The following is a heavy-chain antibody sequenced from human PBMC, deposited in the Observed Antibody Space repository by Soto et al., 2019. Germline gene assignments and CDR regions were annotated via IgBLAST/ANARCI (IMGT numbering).Heavy chain of an antibody. Sequence: GGSLRLSCAASGFTFSSYSMNWVRQAPGKGLEWVSSISSSSSYIYYADSVKGRFTISRDNAKNSLYLQMNSLRAEDTAVYYCARDPGGLEWLPPPDAFDIWGQGTMVTVSS. D-gene: IGHD3-3*01. V-gene: IGHV3-21*01. CDR1: GFTFSSYS. CDR3: ARDPGGLEWLPPPDAFDI. CDR2: ISSSSSYI. J-gene: IGHJ3*02.